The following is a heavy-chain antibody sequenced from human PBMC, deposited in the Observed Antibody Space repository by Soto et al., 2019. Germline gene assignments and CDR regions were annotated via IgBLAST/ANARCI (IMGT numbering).Heavy chain of an antibody. V-gene: IGHV3-23*01. D-gene: IGHD1-26*01. CDR3: VKATSGGLLYYGMEV. Sequence: GGSLRLSCAASGFTFSTIAMAWVRQAPGKGLEWVSSISPSGDYAYFADSVKGRFTMSRDNSKNTVYLQLDSLRVEDTATYYCVKATSGGLLYYGMEVWGQGTTVTVS. CDR2: ISPSGDYA. J-gene: IGHJ6*02. CDR1: GFTFSTIA.